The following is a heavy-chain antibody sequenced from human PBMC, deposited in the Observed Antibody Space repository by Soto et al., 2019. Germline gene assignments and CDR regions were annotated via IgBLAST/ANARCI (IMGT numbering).Heavy chain of an antibody. J-gene: IGHJ4*02. CDR2: INHSGST. Sequence: QVQLQQWGAGLLKPSETLSLTCAVYGGSFSGYYWSWIRQPPGKGLEWIGEINHSGSTNYNPSLKSRVTISVDTSKTQFSLKLSSVTAADTAVYYCARTSGITPTRVFDYWGQGTLVTVSS. V-gene: IGHV4-34*01. D-gene: IGHD3-10*01. CDR3: ARTSGITPTRVFDY. CDR1: GGSFSGYY.